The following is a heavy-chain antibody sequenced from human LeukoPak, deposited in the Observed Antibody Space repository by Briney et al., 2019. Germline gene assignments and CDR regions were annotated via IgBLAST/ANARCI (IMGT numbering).Heavy chain of an antibody. Sequence: VASVKVSCKASGYTFTSYGISWVRQPPGQGLEWMGWISAYNGNTNYAQKLQGRVTITTDTSTSTAYMELRSLRPDDTAVYYCARDRDVVVPAAISLSIDYWGQGTLVTVSS. D-gene: IGHD2-2*02. CDR1: GYTFTSYG. J-gene: IGHJ4*02. CDR3: ARDRDVVVPAAISLSIDY. V-gene: IGHV1-18*01. CDR2: ISAYNGNT.